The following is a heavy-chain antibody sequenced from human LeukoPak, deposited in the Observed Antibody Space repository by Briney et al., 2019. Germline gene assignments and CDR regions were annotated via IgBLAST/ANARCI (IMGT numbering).Heavy chain of an antibody. J-gene: IGHJ3*02. CDR2: ISGSGGST. CDR3: ARASSSYDAFDI. CDR1: GFTFGSSG. D-gene: IGHD6-13*01. V-gene: IGHV3-23*01. Sequence: GGSLRLSCTASGFTFGSSGMHWVRQAPGKGLEWVSAISGSGGSTYYADSVKGRFTISRDNSKNTLYLQMNSLRAEDTAVYYCARASSSYDAFDIWGQGTMVTVSS.